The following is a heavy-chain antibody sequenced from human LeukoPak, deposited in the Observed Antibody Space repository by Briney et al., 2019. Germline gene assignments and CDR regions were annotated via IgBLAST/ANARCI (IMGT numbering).Heavy chain of an antibody. D-gene: IGHD3-3*01. Sequence: GASVKFSCKASGYTFTSYYMHWVRQAPGQGLEWMGLINPSCGSTSYAQKFQGRVTMTRDTSTSTVYMELSSLRSEDTAVYYCARGELGVSTIFGVVPAFDYWGQGTLVTVSS. CDR3: ARGELGVSTIFGVVPAFDY. J-gene: IGHJ4*02. CDR1: GYTFTSYY. CDR2: INPSCGST. V-gene: IGHV1-46*01.